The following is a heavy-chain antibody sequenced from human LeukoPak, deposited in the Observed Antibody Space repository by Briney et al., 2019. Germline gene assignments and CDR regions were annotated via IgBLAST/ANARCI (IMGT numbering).Heavy chain of an antibody. CDR2: IIGSGGST. CDR1: GFTFSSYA. D-gene: IGHD6-19*01. CDR3: AKVVRKQWLVHRGAFDI. Sequence: GGSLRLSCAASGFTFSSYAMSWVRQAPGKGLEWVSAIIGSGGSTYYADSVKGRFTISRDNSKNTLYLQMNSLRAEDTAVYYCAKVVRKQWLVHRGAFDIWGQGTMVTVSS. V-gene: IGHV3-23*01. J-gene: IGHJ3*02.